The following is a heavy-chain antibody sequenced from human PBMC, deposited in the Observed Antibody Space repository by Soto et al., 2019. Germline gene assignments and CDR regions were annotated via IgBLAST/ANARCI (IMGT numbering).Heavy chain of an antibody. J-gene: IGHJ6*03. D-gene: IGHD4-17*01. CDR3: VSRLLTTDTAGAYYYYYMDV. Sequence: GGSLRLSCAASGFTFSDYYMSWIRQAPGKGLEWVSYISSSGSTIYYAGSLKGRFTISRDNAKNSLYLQMNSLRAEDTAVYYCVSRLLTTDTAGAYYYYYMDVWGKGTTVTVSS. V-gene: IGHV3-11*01. CDR2: ISSSGSTI. CDR1: GFTFSDYY.